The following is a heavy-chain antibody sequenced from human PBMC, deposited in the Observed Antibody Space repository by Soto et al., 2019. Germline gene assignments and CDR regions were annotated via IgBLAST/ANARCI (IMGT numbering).Heavy chain of an antibody. J-gene: IGHJ5*01. D-gene: IGHD1-26*01. Sequence: ESLKISCQLSGYNFTTYWLTWVRQMPGKGLEWMGRIDPSDSYTNYNPSFQGHVAISADKSISTAYLQWSSLTASDTALYYCAKGSLSGSYTLDSWGQGTLVTVSS. CDR2: IDPSDSYT. V-gene: IGHV5-10-1*01. CDR3: AKGSLSGSYTLDS. CDR1: GYNFTTYW.